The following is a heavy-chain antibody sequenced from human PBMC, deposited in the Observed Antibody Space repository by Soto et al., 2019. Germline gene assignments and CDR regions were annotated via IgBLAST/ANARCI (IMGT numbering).Heavy chain of an antibody. V-gene: IGHV4-39*01. J-gene: IGHJ4*02. Sequence: SETLSLTCSVSDDSINSDKYYWGWIRQPPGKGLEWIGSVYYRGNAYYNPSLQTRVTISLGKSKSQFSLKLNSVTAADSAVYFCARLEGLATISYYFDFWGPGALVTVSS. D-gene: IGHD3-9*01. CDR1: DDSINSDKYY. CDR3: ARLEGLATISYYFDF. CDR2: VYYRGNA.